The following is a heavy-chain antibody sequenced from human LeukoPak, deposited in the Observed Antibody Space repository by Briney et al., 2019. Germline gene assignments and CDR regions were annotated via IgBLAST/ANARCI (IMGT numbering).Heavy chain of an antibody. J-gene: IGHJ4*02. V-gene: IGHV1-2*02. CDR2: INPNSGGT. Sequence: ASVKVSCKASGYTFTGYYMHWVRQAPGQGLEWMGWINPNSGGTNYAQKFQGRVTMTRDTSISTAYMELSRLRSDDTAVYYCERDTSITGTTGGYWGQGTLVTVSS. CDR1: GYTFTGYY. CDR3: ERDTSITGTTGGY. D-gene: IGHD1-20*01.